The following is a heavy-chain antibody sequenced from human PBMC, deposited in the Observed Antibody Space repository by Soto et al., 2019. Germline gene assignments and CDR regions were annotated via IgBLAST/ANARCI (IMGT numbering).Heavy chain of an antibody. V-gene: IGHV1-18*01. D-gene: IGHD3-22*01. CDR3: ARDRAYYDSIGYHYFDY. CDR1: GYTFTSYG. Sequence: QVQLVQSGAEVKKPGASVKVSCKASGYTFTSYGISWVRQAPGQGLDWMGWISAYNGNTNYAQKLQGRVTMTTDTSTSTAYIELSSLRSDDTAVYYCARDRAYYDSIGYHYFDYLGQGTLVTISS. J-gene: IGHJ4*02. CDR2: ISAYNGNT.